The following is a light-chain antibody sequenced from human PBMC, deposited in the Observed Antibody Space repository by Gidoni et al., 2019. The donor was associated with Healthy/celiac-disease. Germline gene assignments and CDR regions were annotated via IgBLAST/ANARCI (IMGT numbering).Light chain of an antibody. J-gene: IGLJ2*01. CDR2: EVS. CDR3: SSYAGSNNVV. Sequence: HSALTQPPSASGSPGPSVTISCTATSSDVGGYNYVSWYQQHPGKAPKLMIYEVSKRPSGVPDRFSGSKSGNTASLTVSGLQAEDEADYYCSSYAGSNNVVFGGGTKLTVL. V-gene: IGLV2-8*01. CDR1: SSDVGGYNY.